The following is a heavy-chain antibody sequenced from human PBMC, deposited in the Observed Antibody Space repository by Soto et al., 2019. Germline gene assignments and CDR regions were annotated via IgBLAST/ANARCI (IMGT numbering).Heavy chain of an antibody. CDR2: IYPGDSDT. D-gene: IGHD3-3*01. Sequence: GASVKVSCKASGGTFSSYAISWVRQMPGKGLEWMGIIYPGDSDTRYSPSFQGQVTISADKSISTAYLQWSSLKASDTAMYYCARRSDYDFWSGYYTDTGNWFDPWGQGTLVTVSS. V-gene: IGHV5-51*01. J-gene: IGHJ5*02. CDR3: ARRSDYDFWSGYYTDTGNWFDP. CDR1: GGTFSSYA.